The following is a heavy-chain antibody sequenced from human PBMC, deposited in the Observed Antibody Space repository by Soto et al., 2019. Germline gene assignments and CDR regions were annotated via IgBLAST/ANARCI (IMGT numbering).Heavy chain of an antibody. V-gene: IGHV4-30-2*01. Sequence: QLQESGSHLVKPSQTLSLTCAVSGGSLSSGGYSWSWIRQPPGMGLEWIGNIFPSGGTYYNPSLRSRATISVDHSKNQFSLNLTSVTAADTAGYFCATSDEFRLAGGFHYWGQGTLVTVSS. D-gene: IGHD6-19*01. CDR1: GGSLSSGGYS. CDR2: IFPSGGT. J-gene: IGHJ4*02. CDR3: ATSDEFRLAGGFHY.